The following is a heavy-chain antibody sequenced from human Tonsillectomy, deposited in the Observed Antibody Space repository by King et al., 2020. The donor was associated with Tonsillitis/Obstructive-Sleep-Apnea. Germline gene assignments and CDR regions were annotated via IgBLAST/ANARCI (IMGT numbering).Heavy chain of an antibody. CDR1: GFTFSSYT. CDR3: AKTDGGDYFYMDV. V-gene: IGHV3-23*04. J-gene: IGHJ6*03. CDR2: IRGNSWT. D-gene: IGHD3-16*01. Sequence: EVQLVESGGGLVQPGGSLRRSCAASGFTFSSYTIARVRQAPGKGLEWGSGIRGNSWTYYAYPVKGRFTISRDNSKNTLFLQMNGLTAEDTAVYYCAKTDGGDYFYMDVWGKGTTVTVSS.